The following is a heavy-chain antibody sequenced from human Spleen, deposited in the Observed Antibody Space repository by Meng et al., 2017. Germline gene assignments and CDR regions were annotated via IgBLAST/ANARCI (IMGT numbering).Heavy chain of an antibody. CDR3: ARPSIVGATFDY. Sequence: VQRVQSGAGVKKPGASVKVSCKASGYTFTSYAMHWVRQAPGQRLEWMGWINAGNGNTKYSQKFQGRVTITRDTSASTAYMELSSLRSEDTAVYYCARPSIVGATFDYWGQGTLVTVSS. V-gene: IGHV1-3*01. CDR1: GYTFTSYA. CDR2: INAGNGNT. D-gene: IGHD1-26*01. J-gene: IGHJ4*02.